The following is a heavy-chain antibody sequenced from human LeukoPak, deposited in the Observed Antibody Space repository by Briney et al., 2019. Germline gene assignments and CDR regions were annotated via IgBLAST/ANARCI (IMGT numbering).Heavy chain of an antibody. CDR2: ISTSGST. V-gene: IGHV4-4*09. D-gene: IGHD3-16*01. Sequence: SETLSLTCAVSGFSMTSYYWSWIRQPPGKGLEWIGYISTSGSTNYSPSLKSRVTMSVDTSKNSFSLKLNSVTAADTAFYYCARQNYDYPAYWGQGTLVTVSS. J-gene: IGHJ4*02. CDR1: GFSMTSYY. CDR3: ARQNYDYPAY.